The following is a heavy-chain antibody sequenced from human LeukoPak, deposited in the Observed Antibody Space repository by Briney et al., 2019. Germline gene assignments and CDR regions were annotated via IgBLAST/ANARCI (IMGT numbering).Heavy chain of an antibody. V-gene: IGHV5-51*01. CDR2: IYPGDSDT. J-gene: IGHJ4*02. D-gene: IGHD2-8*01. CDR1: GYSFTNFW. CDR3: ARPSCTNGVCLYKNLQPFDY. Sequence: GESLKISCEASGYSFTNFWVAWVRQIPGKGLEWIGSIYPGDSDTRYSPSVQGQFTISADNSITTAYLQWSSLKASGTAMYYCARPSCTNGVCLYKNLQPFDYWGQGTLVTVSS.